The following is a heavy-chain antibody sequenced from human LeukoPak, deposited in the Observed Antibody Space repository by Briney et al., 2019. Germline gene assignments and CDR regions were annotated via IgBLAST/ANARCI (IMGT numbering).Heavy chain of an antibody. D-gene: IGHD6-13*01. CDR1: GFIFSSNA. CDR2: ISGSGVST. CDR3: AKDRAAAGNFDY. J-gene: IGHJ4*02. V-gene: IGHV3-23*01. Sequence: GGSLRLSCAASGFIFSSNAMSWVRQAPGKGLEWVSAISGSGVSTYYADSVKGRFTISRDNSKNTLYLQMNSLRAEDTAVYYCAKDRAAAGNFDYWGQGTLVTVSS.